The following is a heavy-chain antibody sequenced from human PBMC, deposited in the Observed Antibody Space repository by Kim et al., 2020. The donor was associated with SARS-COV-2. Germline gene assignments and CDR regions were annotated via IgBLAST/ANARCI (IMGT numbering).Heavy chain of an antibody. CDR3: AKDARIAAAGPPTWYFDL. J-gene: IGHJ2*01. D-gene: IGHD6-13*01. Sequence: KGRFTISRDNSKNSLYLQMNSLRTEDTALYYCAKDARIAAAGPPTWYFDLWGRGTLVTVSS. V-gene: IGHV3-43*01.